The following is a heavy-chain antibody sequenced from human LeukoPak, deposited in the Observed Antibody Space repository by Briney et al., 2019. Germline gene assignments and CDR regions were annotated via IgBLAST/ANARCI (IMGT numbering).Heavy chain of an antibody. J-gene: IGHJ4*02. CDR3: ARHGMATTGFDY. Sequence: GGSLRLSCGASGFTFSDYYMSWIRQAPAKGLESVSYISSRGSTIYYADSVKGRFTISRDNAKNSLYLQMNSLRAEDTAVYYCARHGMATTGFDYWGQGTLVTVSS. V-gene: IGHV3-11*01. CDR1: GFTFSDYY. CDR2: ISSRGSTI. D-gene: IGHD5-24*01.